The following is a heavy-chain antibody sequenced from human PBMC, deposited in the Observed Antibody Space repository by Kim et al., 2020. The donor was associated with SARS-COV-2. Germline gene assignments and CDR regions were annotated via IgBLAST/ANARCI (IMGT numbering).Heavy chain of an antibody. J-gene: IGHJ4*02. D-gene: IGHD3-16*02. CDR3: TTEVFDYIWGSYRGFIY. CDR1: GFTFNNAW. CDR2: IKSKTAGGTT. V-gene: IGHV3-15*01. Sequence: GGSLRLSCAASGFTFNNAWMNWVRQAPGKGLEWVGRIKSKTAGGTTDYAAPVKGRFTISRDDSKNTPYLQMNSLKTEDTAVYYCTTEVFDYIWGSYRGFIYWGQGTLVTVSS.